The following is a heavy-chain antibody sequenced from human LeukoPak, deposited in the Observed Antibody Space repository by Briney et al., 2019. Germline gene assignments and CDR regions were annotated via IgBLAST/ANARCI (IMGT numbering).Heavy chain of an antibody. CDR3: ARGAGSGPYYYYMDV. CDR2: ISSNGGST. J-gene: IGHJ6*03. D-gene: IGHD3-3*01. Sequence: GGSLRFSCAASGFTFSSYAMHWVRQAPGKGLEYVSAISSNGGSTYYANSVKGRFTISRDNSKNTLYLQMGSLRAEDMAVYYCARGAGSGPYYYYMDVWGKGTTVTVSS. V-gene: IGHV3-64*01. CDR1: GFTFSSYA.